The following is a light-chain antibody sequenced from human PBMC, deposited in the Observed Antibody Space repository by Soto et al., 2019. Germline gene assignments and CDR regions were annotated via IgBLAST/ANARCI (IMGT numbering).Light chain of an antibody. V-gene: IGKV3-20*01. CDR2: GAS. CDR3: QQYGSSPRT. CDR1: QSVSSSY. Sequence: DMVLTQSPGTLSLSPGERATLSCRASQSVSSSYLAWYRQKPGQAPRLLIYGASSRATGIPDRFSGSGSGTDFTLTISRMEPEDFAVYYCQQYGSSPRTFGQGTKLDIK. J-gene: IGKJ1*01.